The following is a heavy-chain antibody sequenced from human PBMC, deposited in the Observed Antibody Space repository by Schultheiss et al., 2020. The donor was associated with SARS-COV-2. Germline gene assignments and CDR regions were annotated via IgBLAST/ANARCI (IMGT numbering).Heavy chain of an antibody. CDR1: GGSFSGYY. D-gene: IGHD2-21*01. CDR3: ARDCGSVACPYGMDL. V-gene: IGHV4-59*12. CDR2: IYYTGST. Sequence: SETLSLTCAVYGGSFSGYYWSWIRQPPGKGLEWIGYIYYTGSTNYNPSLNSRVTISVDTSKNQFSLRLSSVTAADTAVYSCARDCGSVACPYGMDLWGQGTTVTVSS. J-gene: IGHJ6*02.